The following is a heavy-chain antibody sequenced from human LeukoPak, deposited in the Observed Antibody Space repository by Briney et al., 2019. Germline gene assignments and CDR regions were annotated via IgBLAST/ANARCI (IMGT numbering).Heavy chain of an antibody. Sequence: SATLSLTCTVSGGSISSYYWTWIRQPPGKGLEWIGYVSYSGTTKYNPSLKSRVTMSVDTSKNQFSLKLSSVTVADTAVYYCARYIPARPGFDYWGQGTLVTVSS. J-gene: IGHJ4*02. CDR3: ARYIPARPGFDY. CDR1: GGSISSYY. V-gene: IGHV4-59*12. D-gene: IGHD6-6*01. CDR2: VSYSGTT.